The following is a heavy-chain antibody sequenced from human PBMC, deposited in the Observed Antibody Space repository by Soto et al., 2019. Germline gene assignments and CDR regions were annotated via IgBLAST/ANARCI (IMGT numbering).Heavy chain of an antibody. Sequence: QVPLVQSGAEVKKPGASVKLSCKASGYTFTTYALHWVRQAPGQRLEWMGWINAGNGDTKYSQKFQGRVTITRDTSASTGYMELSSLRSEDTAVYYCARVGYGGFGNLLHFDYWGQGTLVTVSS. CDR1: GYTFTTYA. CDR2: INAGNGDT. J-gene: IGHJ4*02. CDR3: ARVGYGGFGNLLHFDY. D-gene: IGHD3-10*01. V-gene: IGHV1-3*01.